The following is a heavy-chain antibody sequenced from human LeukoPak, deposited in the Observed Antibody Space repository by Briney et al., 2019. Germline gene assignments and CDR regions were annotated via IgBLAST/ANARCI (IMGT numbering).Heavy chain of an antibody. V-gene: IGHV4-34*01. Sequence: PSETLSLTCAVYGGSFSGYYWSWIRQPPGKGLEWIGEVNHSGSTNYNPSLKSRVIISVDTSKNQFSLKLSSVTAADTAVYYCARCIVGSWFDPGGQGTRVTVSS. J-gene: IGHJ5*02. CDR3: ARCIVGSWFDP. CDR1: GGSFSGYY. D-gene: IGHD2-15*01. CDR2: VNHSGST.